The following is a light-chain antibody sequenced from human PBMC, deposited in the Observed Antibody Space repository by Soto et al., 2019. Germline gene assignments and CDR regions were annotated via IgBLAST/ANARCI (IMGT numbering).Light chain of an antibody. CDR2: DAS. CDR1: QSISTY. J-gene: IGKJ1*01. Sequence: EIVITQSPATLSVSPGERATLSCRASQSISTYLAWYQQRPGQPPRLLIYDASNRATGIAARFSGSGSGTDFSLIISRLEPEDFAVYYCQQYGSSPWTFGQGTKVDIK. CDR3: QQYGSSPWT. V-gene: IGKV3-20*01.